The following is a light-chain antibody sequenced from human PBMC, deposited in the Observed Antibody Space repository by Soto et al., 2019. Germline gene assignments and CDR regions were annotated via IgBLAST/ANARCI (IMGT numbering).Light chain of an antibody. J-gene: IGKJ1*01. V-gene: IGKV2-28*01. Sequence: DIVMTQSPLSLPVTPGEPASISCRSSQSLLHGNGYNYLDWYLQKPGQSPQLLNYLGSDRAAGVPDRFSGSRSGTDFTLRISRVEPEDFGIYYCIQALRTPPTFGQGTKVEIK. CDR2: LGS. CDR1: QSLLHGNGYNY. CDR3: IQALRTPPT.